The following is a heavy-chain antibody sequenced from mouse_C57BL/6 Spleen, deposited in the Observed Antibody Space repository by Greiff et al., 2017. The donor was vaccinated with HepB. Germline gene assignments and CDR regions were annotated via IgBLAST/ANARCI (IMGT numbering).Heavy chain of an antibody. D-gene: IGHD1-1*01. J-gene: IGHJ2*01. Sequence: QVQLQQPGAELVRPGTSVKLSCKASGYTFTSYWMHWVKQRPGQGLEWIGVIDPSDSYTNYNQKFKGKATLTVDTSSSTAYMQLSSLTSEDSAVYYCARSADYYGTNLPPYLDYWGQGTTLTVSS. CDR1: GYTFTSYW. CDR3: ARSADYYGTNLPPYLDY. V-gene: IGHV1-59*01. CDR2: IDPSDSYT.